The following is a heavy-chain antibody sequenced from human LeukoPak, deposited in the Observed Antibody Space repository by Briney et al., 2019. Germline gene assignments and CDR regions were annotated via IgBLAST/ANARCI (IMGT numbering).Heavy chain of an antibody. V-gene: IGHV4-39*01. CDR2: IHCDGRT. J-gene: IGHJ5*02. CDR3: ARRRAGLDWLDP. Sequence: KPSETLSLTCTVSGDSFSNTNYYWDWIRQPPGKGLEWIGAIHCDGRTYYNPSLKSRVTISGDTSENQFSLKLSSVTAADTAIYYRARRRAGLDWLDPWGQGTLVAVSS. D-gene: IGHD6-13*01. CDR1: GDSFSNTNYY.